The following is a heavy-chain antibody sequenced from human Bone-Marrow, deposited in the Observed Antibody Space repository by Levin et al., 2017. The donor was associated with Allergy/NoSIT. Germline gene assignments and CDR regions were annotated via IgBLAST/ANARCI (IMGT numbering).Heavy chain of an antibody. D-gene: IGHD4-17*01. V-gene: IGHV4-31*03. CDR3: ARYTNYADYRFDY. Sequence: SETLSLTCTVSGGSISSGGFYWSWIRQHPGKGLEWIGYIYYTGTTYYSPSLQSRVSISVDTSKNQFSLNLSSVTAADTAVYFCARYTNYADYRFDYWGQGTLVTVSS. CDR2: IYYTGTT. CDR1: GGSISSGGFY. J-gene: IGHJ4*02.